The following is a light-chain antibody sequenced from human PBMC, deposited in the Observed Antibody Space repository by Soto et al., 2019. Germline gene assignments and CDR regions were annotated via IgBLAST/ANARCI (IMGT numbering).Light chain of an antibody. CDR2: VNSDGSH. Sequence: QLVLTQSPSASASLGASVKLTCTLSSGHSNYAIAWHPQQPEKGPRYLMKVNSDGSHRKGDGIPDRFSGSSSGAQRHLTISILHSEDEAYYYCQTWGTGIRVFGTGTKLTVL. CDR1: SGHSNYA. V-gene: IGLV4-69*01. J-gene: IGLJ1*01. CDR3: QTWGTGIRV.